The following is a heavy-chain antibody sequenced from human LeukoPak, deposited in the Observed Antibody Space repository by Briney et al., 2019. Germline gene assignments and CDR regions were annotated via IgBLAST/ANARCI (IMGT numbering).Heavy chain of an antibody. CDR3: ARLLVGGSYRHYHVDY. CDR2: ISAYNGNT. J-gene: IGHJ4*02. CDR1: GYTFTSYG. Sequence: ASVKVSCKASGYTFTSYGISWVRQAPGQGLEWMGWISAYNGNTNYAQKLKGRVTMTTDTSTRTAYMELRSLRSDDTAVYYCARLLVGGSYRHYHVDYWGQGTLVTVSS. V-gene: IGHV1-18*01. D-gene: IGHD1-26*01.